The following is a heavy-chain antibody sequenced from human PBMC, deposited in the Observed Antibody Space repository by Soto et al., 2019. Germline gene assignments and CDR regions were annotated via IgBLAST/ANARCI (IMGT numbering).Heavy chain of an antibody. CDR3: ARDWESSVSTWSFGGF. D-gene: IGHD3-16*01. J-gene: IGHJ4*02. V-gene: IGHV1-69*08. Sequence: QVQLVQSGAEVKKPGSSVKVSCKSSGGTYSPYTINWVRQAPGQGLVWMGRIIPFLGVTNYGLKFQARVTITADKATNTAHMELRGLRFEDTAVYYCARDWESSVSTWSFGGFWGRGTLVTVSS. CDR1: GGTYSPYT. CDR2: IIPFLGVT.